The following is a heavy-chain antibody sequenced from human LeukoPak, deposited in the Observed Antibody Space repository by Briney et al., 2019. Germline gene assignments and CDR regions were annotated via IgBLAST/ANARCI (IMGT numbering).Heavy chain of an antibody. CDR3: AKAAMYSSNWYLDN. Sequence: GGSLRLSCAASGFTFSSYGMHWVRQAPGKGLEWVAVISYDGSNKYYADSVKGRFTISRDNSKNTLYLQMNSLRAEDTAVYYCAKAAMYSSNWYLDNWGQGTLVTVSS. D-gene: IGHD6-13*01. CDR2: ISYDGSNK. V-gene: IGHV3-30*18. J-gene: IGHJ4*02. CDR1: GFTFSSYG.